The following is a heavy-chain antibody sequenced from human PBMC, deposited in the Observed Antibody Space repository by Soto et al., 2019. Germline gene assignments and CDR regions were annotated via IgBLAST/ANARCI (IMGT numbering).Heavy chain of an antibody. CDR1: GYTFTSYG. Sequence: GASVKVSCKASGYTFTSYGISWVRQAPGQGLEWMGWISAYNGNTNYAQKLQGRVTMTTDTSTSTAYMELRSLRSDDTAVYYCARGYYDSSGYYYVPYFDYWGQGTRVTVSS. CDR2: ISAYNGNT. V-gene: IGHV1-18*01. J-gene: IGHJ4*02. D-gene: IGHD3-22*01. CDR3: ARGYYDSSGYYYVPYFDY.